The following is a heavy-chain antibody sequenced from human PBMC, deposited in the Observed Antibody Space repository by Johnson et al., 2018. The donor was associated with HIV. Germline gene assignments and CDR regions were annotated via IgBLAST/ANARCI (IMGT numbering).Heavy chain of an antibody. V-gene: IGHV3-20*04. D-gene: IGHD6-13*01. CDR2: ITWNGGST. CDR3: AKSIDAAADDAFDI. CDR1: GFTFDHYD. Sequence: VQLVESGGHVVRPGGSLRLSCAASGFTFDHYDMSWVRQVPGKGLEWVSGITWNGGSTGYADSVKGRFIISRDNAKISLYLQMNSLRVEDTALYYCAKSIDAAADDAFDIWGQGTMVTVSS. J-gene: IGHJ3*02.